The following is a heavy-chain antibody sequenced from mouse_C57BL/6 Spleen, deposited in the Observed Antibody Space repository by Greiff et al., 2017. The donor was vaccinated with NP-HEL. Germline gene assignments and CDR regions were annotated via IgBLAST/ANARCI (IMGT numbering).Heavy chain of an antibody. CDR2: ISYDGSN. D-gene: IGHD1-1*01. V-gene: IGHV3-6*01. Sequence: EVKLQESGPGLVKPSQSLSLTCSVTGYSITSGYYWNWIRQFPGNKLEWMGYISYDGSNNYNPSLKNRISITRDTSKNQFFLKLNSVTTEDTATYYCARDQGGYYPYYFDYWGQGTTLTVSS. CDR3: ARDQGGYYPYYFDY. CDR1: GYSITSGYY. J-gene: IGHJ2*01.